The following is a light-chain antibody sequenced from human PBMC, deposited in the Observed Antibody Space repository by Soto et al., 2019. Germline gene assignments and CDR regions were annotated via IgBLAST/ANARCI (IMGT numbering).Light chain of an antibody. CDR1: SSDVGDYNY. CDR3: LSHTGSRTL. J-gene: IGLJ3*02. CDR2: EVT. Sequence: QSVLTQPASVSGSPGQSITISCTGASSDVGDYNYVSWYQEHPGQVPKLIIFEVTTRPSGVSDRFSGSRSGNTASLTISGLQAEDEADYYCLSHTGSRTLFGGGTNVTVL. V-gene: IGLV2-14*01.